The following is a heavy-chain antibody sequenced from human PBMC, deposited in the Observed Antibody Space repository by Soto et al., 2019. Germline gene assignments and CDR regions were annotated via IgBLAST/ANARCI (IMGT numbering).Heavy chain of an antibody. Sequence: GGSLRLSCAASVFTFSDYYMSWIRQAPGKGLEWVSYISSSGSTIYYADSVKGRFTISRENAKNSLYLQMNSLRAEDTAVYYCARDRAYGDYAQFDYWGQGTLVTVSS. J-gene: IGHJ4*02. CDR3: ARDRAYGDYAQFDY. CDR1: VFTFSDYY. CDR2: ISSSGSTI. D-gene: IGHD4-17*01. V-gene: IGHV3-11*01.